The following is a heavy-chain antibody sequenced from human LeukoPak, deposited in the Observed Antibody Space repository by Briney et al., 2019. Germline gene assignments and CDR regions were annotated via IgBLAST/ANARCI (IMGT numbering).Heavy chain of an antibody. D-gene: IGHD3-10*01. J-gene: IGHJ4*02. CDR1: GFTFSSYA. CDR2: ISGSGGST. V-gene: IGHV3-23*01. Sequence: GGSLRPSCAASGFTFSSYAMSWVRQAPGKGLEWVSAISGSGGSTYYADSVKGRFTISGDNSKNTLYLQMNSLRAEDTAVYYCAKGEVNLVRGVIIYWGQGTLVTVSS. CDR3: AKGEVNLVRGVIIY.